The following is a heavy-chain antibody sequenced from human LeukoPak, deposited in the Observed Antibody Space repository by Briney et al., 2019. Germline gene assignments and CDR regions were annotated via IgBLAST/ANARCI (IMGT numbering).Heavy chain of an antibody. CDR3: ASPHDTIFGGLPTY. CDR1: GFTFSSYS. V-gene: IGHV3-21*01. CDR2: ISSNSSYI. J-gene: IGHJ4*02. Sequence: PGGSLRLSCAASGFTFSSYSMNWVRQAPGKGLEWVSSISSNSSYIYYADSVKGRFTISRDNSKNTLYLQMNSLRAEDTAVYYCASPHDTIFGGLPTYWGQGTLVTVSS. D-gene: IGHD3-3*01.